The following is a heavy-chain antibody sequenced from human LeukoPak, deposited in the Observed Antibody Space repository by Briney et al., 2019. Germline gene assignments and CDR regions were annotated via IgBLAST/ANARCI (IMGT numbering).Heavy chain of an antibody. CDR2: IIPILGIA. J-gene: IGHJ4*02. CDR3: AREQWLATDY. CDR1: GGTFSSYA. D-gene: IGHD6-19*01. V-gene: IGHV1-69*04. Sequence: EASVKVSCKASGGTFSSYAISWVRQAPGQGLEWMGRIIPILGIANYAQKFQGRVTMTRDTSISTAYMELSRLRSDDTAVYYCAREQWLATDYWGQGTLVTVSS.